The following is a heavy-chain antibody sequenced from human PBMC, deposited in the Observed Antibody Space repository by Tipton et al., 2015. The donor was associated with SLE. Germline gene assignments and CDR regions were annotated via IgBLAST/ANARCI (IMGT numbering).Heavy chain of an antibody. CDR2: IFYSGRT. V-gene: IGHV4-59*11. Sequence: TLSLTCTVSGDSIRRHFWSWIRQPPGKGLEWIGNIFYSGRTDYNPSLKSRVTMSLDTSKNQFSLKLSSVTAADTAVYYCARVIVGATGWFDPWGQGTLVTFSS. J-gene: IGHJ5*02. CDR1: GDSIRRHF. CDR3: ARVIVGATGWFDP. D-gene: IGHD1-26*01.